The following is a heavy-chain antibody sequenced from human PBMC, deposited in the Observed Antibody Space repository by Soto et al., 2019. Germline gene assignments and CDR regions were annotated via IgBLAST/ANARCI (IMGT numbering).Heavy chain of an antibody. CDR2: IIPIFGTA. V-gene: IGHV1-69*13. D-gene: IGHD5-12*01. CDR3: ARGGHDQPNYYYYGMDV. Sequence: GASVKVSCKASGGTFGSCASRWVRQAPGQGLEWMGGIIPIFGTANYAQKFQGRVTITADESTSTAYMELSSLRSEDTAVYYCARGGHDQPNYYYYGMDVWGQGTTVTVSS. CDR1: GGTFGSCA. J-gene: IGHJ6*02.